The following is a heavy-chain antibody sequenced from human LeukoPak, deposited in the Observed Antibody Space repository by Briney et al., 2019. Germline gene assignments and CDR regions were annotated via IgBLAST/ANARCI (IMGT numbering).Heavy chain of an antibody. V-gene: IGHV4-34*01. J-gene: IGHJ5*02. CDR2: INHSGST. Sequence: SETLSLTCAVYGGSFSGYYWSWIRQPPGKGLEWIGEINHSGSTNYNPSLKSRVTISVDTSKNQFSLKLSSVTAADTAVYHCASLNYDILAGWWFDPWGQGTLVTVSS. CDR3: ASLNYDILAGWWFDP. CDR1: GGSFSGYY. D-gene: IGHD3-9*01.